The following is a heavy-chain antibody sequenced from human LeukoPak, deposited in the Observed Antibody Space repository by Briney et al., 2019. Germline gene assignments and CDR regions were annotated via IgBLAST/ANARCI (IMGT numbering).Heavy chain of an antibody. Sequence: GGSLRLSCAASGFTFSSYGMHWVRQAPGKGLEWVAVISYDGSNKHYADSVKGRFTISRDNSKNTLYLQMNSLRAEDTAVYYCAKAANNYDFWSTIGQWGQGTLVTVSS. CDR2: ISYDGSNK. J-gene: IGHJ4*02. CDR3: AKAANNYDFWSTIGQ. D-gene: IGHD3-3*01. CDR1: GFTFSSYG. V-gene: IGHV3-30*18.